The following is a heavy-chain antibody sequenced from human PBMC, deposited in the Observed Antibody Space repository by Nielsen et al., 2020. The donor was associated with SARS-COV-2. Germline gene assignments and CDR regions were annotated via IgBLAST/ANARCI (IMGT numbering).Heavy chain of an antibody. CDR3: AKDEGIAAALDY. Sequence: GGSLRLSCAASGFTFDDYGMSWVRQAPGKGLEWVSGINWNGGSTGYADSVKGRFTISRDNAKNSLYLQMNSLRAEDTALYYCAKDEGIAAALDYWGQGTLVTVSS. J-gene: IGHJ4*02. CDR2: INWNGGST. CDR1: GFTFDDYG. V-gene: IGHV3-20*04. D-gene: IGHD6-13*01.